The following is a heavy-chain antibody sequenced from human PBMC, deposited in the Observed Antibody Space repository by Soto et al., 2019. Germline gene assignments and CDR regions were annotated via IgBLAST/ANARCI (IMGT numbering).Heavy chain of an antibody. J-gene: IGHJ4*02. CDR1: GGSISSYY. CDR2: IYYSGST. Sequence: QVQLQESGPGLVKPSETLSLTCTVSGGSISSYYWSWIRQPPGKGLEWIGYIYYSGSTNYNPSLKSRVTISVDTSKNQFSLKLSSVTAADTAVYYCARMAIGYLRFDYWGQGTLVTVSS. D-gene: IGHD5-18*01. CDR3: ARMAIGYLRFDY. V-gene: IGHV4-59*08.